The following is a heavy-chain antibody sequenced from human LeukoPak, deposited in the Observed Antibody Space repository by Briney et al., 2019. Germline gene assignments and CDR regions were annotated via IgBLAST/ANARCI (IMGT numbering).Heavy chain of an antibody. D-gene: IGHD3-3*01. CDR2: IREDGGHK. Sequence: GGSLRLSCVTSGFTFTNHWMSWVRQAPGKGLEWVANIREDGGHKNYVDSVKGRFTISRDNSKNTLYLQMNSLRAEDTAVYYCAKSPLPIWSGYYYYFDYWGQGTLVTVSS. J-gene: IGHJ4*02. CDR3: AKSPLPIWSGYYYYFDY. CDR1: GFTFTNHW. V-gene: IGHV3-7*03.